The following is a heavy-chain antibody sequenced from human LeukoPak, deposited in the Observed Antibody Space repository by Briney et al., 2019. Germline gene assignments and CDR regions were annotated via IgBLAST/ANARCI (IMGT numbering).Heavy chain of an antibody. D-gene: IGHD1-1*01. CDR1: GFTFSGSA. CDR3: TRPELEGDY. CDR2: IRSKANSYAT. Sequence: GGSLRLSCAASGFTFSGSAMSWVRQAPGKGLEWVGRIRSKANSYATAYAASGKGRFTISRDDSKNTAYLQMNSLKTEDTAVYDCTRPELEGDYWGQGTLVTVSS. V-gene: IGHV3-73*01. J-gene: IGHJ4*02.